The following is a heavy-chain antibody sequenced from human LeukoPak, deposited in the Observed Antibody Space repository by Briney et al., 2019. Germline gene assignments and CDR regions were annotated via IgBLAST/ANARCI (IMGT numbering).Heavy chain of an antibody. J-gene: IGHJ5*02. CDR3: ARGIAAAGNNWFDP. CDR2: IYYSGST. V-gene: IGHV4-59*01. CDR1: GGSISSYY. Sequence: SETLSLTCTVSGGSISSYYWSWLRQPPGTGLEWTGYIYYSGSTNYNPSLKSRVTISVDTSKNQFSLKLSSVTAADTAVYYCARGIAAAGNNWFDPWGQGTLVTVSS. D-gene: IGHD6-13*01.